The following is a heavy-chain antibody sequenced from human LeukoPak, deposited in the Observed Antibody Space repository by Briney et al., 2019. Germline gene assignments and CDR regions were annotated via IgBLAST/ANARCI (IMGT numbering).Heavy chain of an antibody. CDR2: IYYSGST. V-gene: IGHV4-39*01. Sequence: SETLSLTCTVSGDSINSSNYYWGWIRQPPGKGLEWIGSIYYSGSTYDNASLKSRVIISVDTSKNQFSLRLRSVTAADMAIYYCARHTTSWSKPRSTFDIWGQGTMVTVSS. CDR3: ARHTTSWSKPRSTFDI. CDR1: GDSINSSNYY. J-gene: IGHJ3*02. D-gene: IGHD1-14*01.